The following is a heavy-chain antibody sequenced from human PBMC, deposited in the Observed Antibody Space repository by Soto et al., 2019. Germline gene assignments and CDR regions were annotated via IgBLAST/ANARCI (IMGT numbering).Heavy chain of an antibody. CDR3: AHSPWGAAPDY. J-gene: IGHJ4*02. CDR2: IYWNDDK. D-gene: IGHD3-16*01. V-gene: IGHV2-5*01. Sequence: QITLKESGPTLVKPTQTLTLTCALSGFSVSARGVGVGWIRQPPGKALEWLAIIYWNDDKLYRPSLQSRLTSTKDTSKNQVVLTMTNMDPVDTATYYCAHSPWGAAPDYWGQGTPVTVSS. CDR1: GFSVSARGVG.